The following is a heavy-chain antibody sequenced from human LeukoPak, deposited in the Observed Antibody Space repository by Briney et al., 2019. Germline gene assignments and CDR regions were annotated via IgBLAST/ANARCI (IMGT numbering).Heavy chain of an antibody. CDR2: VSSSSSYI. J-gene: IGHJ4*02. CDR3: AREVAAAGTFFDY. Sequence: GSLRLSCAASGFPFSSYSMNWVRQAPGKGLEWVSSVSSSSSYIYYADSVKGRFTISRDNAKNSLYLQMNSLRAEDTAVYYCAREVAAAGTFFDYWARGTLVTVSS. D-gene: IGHD6-13*01. CDR1: GFPFSSYS. V-gene: IGHV3-21*01.